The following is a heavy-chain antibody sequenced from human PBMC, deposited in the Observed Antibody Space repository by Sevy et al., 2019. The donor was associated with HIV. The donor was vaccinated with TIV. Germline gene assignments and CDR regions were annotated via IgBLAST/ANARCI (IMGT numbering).Heavy chain of an antibody. D-gene: IGHD6-25*01. Sequence: GGSLRLSCIASGFTFSNYGMHWVRQVPGKGLEWVAVIWSAGSTKWYIDSVEGRFTVSRDNSKNTLYLQMNSLRVEDTGVYYCAKNAAPDYWGQGTLVTVSS. J-gene: IGHJ4*02. CDR3: AKNAAPDY. V-gene: IGHV3-33*06. CDR2: IWSAGSTK. CDR1: GFTFSNYG.